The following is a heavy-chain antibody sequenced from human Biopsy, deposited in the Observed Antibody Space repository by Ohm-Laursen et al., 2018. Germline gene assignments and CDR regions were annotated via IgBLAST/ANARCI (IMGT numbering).Heavy chain of an antibody. D-gene: IGHD3-22*01. CDR2: ASYSGYT. CDR1: DDSIRNFY. J-gene: IGHJ3*02. V-gene: IGHV4-59*08. CDR3: GRREVVITHDAFDT. Sequence: SETLSLTCTVSDDSIRNFYWTWIRQPPGQGLEWIGHASYSGYTNYNPSLKSRVTISVDTSKNHFSLKLNSVTAADTAVYYCGRREVVITHDAFDTWGQGTMVTVSS.